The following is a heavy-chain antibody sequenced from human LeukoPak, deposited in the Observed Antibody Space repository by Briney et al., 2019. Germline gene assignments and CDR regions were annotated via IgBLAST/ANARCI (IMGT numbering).Heavy chain of an antibody. D-gene: IGHD2-2*01. CDR2: INPNSGGT. J-gene: IGHJ4*02. CDR3: ASFSPLGYCSSTSCRYFDY. CDR1: GYTFTGYY. Sequence: ASVKVSCKASGYTFTGYYMHWVRQAPGQGLEWMGWINPNSGGTNYAQKFQGRVTMTRDTSISTAYMELSRLRSDDTAVYYCASFSPLGYCSSTSCRYFDYWGQGTLVTVSS. V-gene: IGHV1-2*02.